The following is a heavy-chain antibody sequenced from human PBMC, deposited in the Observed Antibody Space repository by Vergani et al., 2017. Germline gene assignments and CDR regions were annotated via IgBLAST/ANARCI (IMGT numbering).Heavy chain of an antibody. CDR1: GGTFSSYA. V-gene: IGHV1-69*04. D-gene: IGHD3-22*01. J-gene: IGHJ4*02. Sequence: QVQLVQSGAEVKKPGASVKVSCKASGGTFSSYAISWVRQAPGQGLEWMGRIIPILGIANYAQKFQGRVTITVDKSTSTAYMELSSLRSEDTAVYYCATGPYYDSSGYYLERDYWGQGTLVTVSS. CDR2: IIPILGIA. CDR3: ATGPYYDSSGYYLERDY.